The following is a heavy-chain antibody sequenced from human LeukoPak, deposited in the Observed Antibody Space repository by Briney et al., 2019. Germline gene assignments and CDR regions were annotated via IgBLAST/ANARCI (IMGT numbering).Heavy chain of an antibody. V-gene: IGHV4-34*01. J-gene: IGHJ4*02. D-gene: IGHD6-6*01. CDR3: ATSPIHSSSSR. CDR1: GGSFSGYY. Sequence: PSETLSLTCAVYGGSFSGYYWSWIRQPPGKGLEWIGEINHSGSTNYNPSLKSRVTISVDTSKNQFSLKLSSVTAADTAVYYCATSPIHSSSSRWGQGTLVTVSS. CDR2: INHSGST.